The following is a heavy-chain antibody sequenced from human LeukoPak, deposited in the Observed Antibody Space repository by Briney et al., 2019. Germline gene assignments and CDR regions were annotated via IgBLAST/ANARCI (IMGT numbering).Heavy chain of an antibody. J-gene: IGHJ4*02. CDR2: VSNNGDSA. Sequence: QPGGSLRLSCTASAFAFSNHAMSWVRQAPDKGLEYVSGVSNNGDSAYYADSVKGRFTISRDNSKNTLYLQMSSLRPEDTAAYYCVKGEVRGYKKRGVDYWGQGTLVTVSS. CDR1: AFAFSNHA. D-gene: IGHD5-18*01. CDR3: VKGEVRGYKKRGVDY. V-gene: IGHV3-64D*06.